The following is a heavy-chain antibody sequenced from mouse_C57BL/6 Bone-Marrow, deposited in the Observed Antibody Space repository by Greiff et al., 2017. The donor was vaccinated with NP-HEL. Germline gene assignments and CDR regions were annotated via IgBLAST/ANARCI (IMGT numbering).Heavy chain of an antibody. CDR2: ISSGGDYI. CDR3: TRDSFYSNYFDY. CDR1: GFTFSSYA. Sequence: DVHLVESGEGLVKPGGSLKLSCAASGFTFSSYAMSWVRQTPEKRLEWVAYISSGGDYIYYADTVKGRFTISRDNARNTLYLQMSSLKSEDTAMYYCTRDSFYSNYFDYWGQGTTLTVSS. D-gene: IGHD2-5*01. J-gene: IGHJ2*01. V-gene: IGHV5-9-1*02.